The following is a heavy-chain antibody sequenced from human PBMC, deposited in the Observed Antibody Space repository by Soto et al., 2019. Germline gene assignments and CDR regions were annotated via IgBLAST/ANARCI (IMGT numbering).Heavy chain of an antibody. V-gene: IGHV3-30*18. CDR1: GFTFRTNG. J-gene: IGHJ1*01. CDR2: ISYDGTKK. CDR3: VKEAPGGWHFFDT. D-gene: IGHD6-19*01. Sequence: QVQLVESGGGVVQPGRSLRLSCAVSGFTFRTNGMHWVRQAPGKGLEWVADISYDGTKKYYTDSVKGRFSISRDNSKNTLSLQMNSLRYEDTAVYYCVKEAPGGWHFFDTWGQGTLGTVSS.